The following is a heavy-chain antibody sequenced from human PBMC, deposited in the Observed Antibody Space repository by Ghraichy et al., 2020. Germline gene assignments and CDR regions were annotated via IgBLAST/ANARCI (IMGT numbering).Heavy chain of an antibody. D-gene: IGHD2-2*01. CDR2: IIPIFGTA. CDR1: GGTFSSYA. Sequence: SVKVSCKASGGTFSSYAISWVRQAPGQGLEWMGGIIPIFGTANYAQKFQGRVTITADESTSTAYMELSSLRSEDTAVYYCARLRGYCSSTSCQPETLPYYYGMDVWGQGTTVTVSS. V-gene: IGHV1-69*13. J-gene: IGHJ6*02. CDR3: ARLRGYCSSTSCQPETLPYYYGMDV.